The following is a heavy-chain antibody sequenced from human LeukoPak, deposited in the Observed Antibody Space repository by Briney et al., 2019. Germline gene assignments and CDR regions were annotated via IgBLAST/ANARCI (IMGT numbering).Heavy chain of an antibody. V-gene: IGHV4-61*02. Sequence: PSETLSLTCTVSGGSISSGSYYWSWIRQPAGKGLEWIVRIYTSGSTNYNPSLKSRVTISVDTPKNQFSLKLSSVTAADTAVYYCARGYDYVWGSYVDYWGQGTLVTVSS. CDR1: GGSISSGSYY. J-gene: IGHJ4*02. D-gene: IGHD3-16*01. CDR2: IYTSGST. CDR3: ARGYDYVWGSYVDY.